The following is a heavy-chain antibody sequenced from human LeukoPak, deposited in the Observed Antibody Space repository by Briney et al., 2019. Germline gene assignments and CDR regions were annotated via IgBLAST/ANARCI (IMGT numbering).Heavy chain of an antibody. V-gene: IGHV4-39*01. CDR3: ARLWSGYRPPDF. D-gene: IGHD3-3*01. CDR2: IYYSGST. CDR1: GGSISGDSYC. J-gene: IGHJ4*02. Sequence: SETLSLTCTVSGGSISGDSYCWGWIRQPPGKGLEWIGSIYYSGSTYYNPSLKSRVTISVDTSKSQISLKLRSVTAADTAMYYCARLWSGYRPPDFWGQGTLVTVSS.